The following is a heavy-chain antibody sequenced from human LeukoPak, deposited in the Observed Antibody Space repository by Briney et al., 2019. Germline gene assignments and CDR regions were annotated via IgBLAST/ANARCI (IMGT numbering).Heavy chain of an antibody. J-gene: IGHJ6*03. CDR1: GGSISTYY. Sequence: PSETLSLTYSVSGGSISTYYWSWMRQPPGKGLEWIGYTYYSGNTNYNPSLKSRVTMSVDTSKNQFSLKLSSVTAADTAVYYCARAWENYMDVWGKGTTVTVSS. CDR2: TYYSGNT. V-gene: IGHV4-59*01. CDR3: ARAWENYMDV. D-gene: IGHD1-26*01.